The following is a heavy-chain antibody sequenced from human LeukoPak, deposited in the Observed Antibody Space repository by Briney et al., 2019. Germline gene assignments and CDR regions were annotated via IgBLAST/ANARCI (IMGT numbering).Heavy chain of an antibody. J-gene: IGHJ4*02. CDR3: ARVGLYYYDSSGYYYY. V-gene: IGHV1-2*02. D-gene: IGHD3-22*01. CDR2: INPNSGGT. CDR1: GYTFTGYY. Sequence: ASVKVSCKTSGYTFTGYYMHWVRQAPGQGLEWMGWINPNSGGTNYAQKFQGRVTMTRDTSISTAYMELSRLRSDDTAVYYCARVGLYYYDSSGYYYYWGQGTLVTVSS.